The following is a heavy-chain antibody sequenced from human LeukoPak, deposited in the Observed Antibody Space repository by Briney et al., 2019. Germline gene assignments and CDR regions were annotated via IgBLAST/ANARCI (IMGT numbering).Heavy chain of an antibody. CDR3: ARADEMIAAAGAFDI. CDR2: IKQDGSEK. CDR1: GFTFSSYW. D-gene: IGHD6-13*01. J-gene: IGHJ3*02. V-gene: IGHV3-7*01. Sequence: GGSLRLSCAASGFTFSSYWMSWVRQAPGKGLEWVANIKQDGSEKYYVDSVKGRFTISRDNAKNSLYLQMNSLRAEDTAVYYCARADEMIAAAGAFDIWGQGTMVTVSS.